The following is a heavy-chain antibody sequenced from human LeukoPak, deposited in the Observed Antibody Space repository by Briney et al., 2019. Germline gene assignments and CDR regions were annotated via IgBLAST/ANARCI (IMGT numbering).Heavy chain of an antibody. CDR3: AKLLGYCSSTSCLNDY. J-gene: IGHJ4*02. CDR1: GFTFSDYY. V-gene: IGHV3-11*04. Sequence: GGSLRLSCAASGFTFSDYYMSWIRQAPGKGLEWVSYISSSGSTIYYADSVKGRFTISRDNSKNTLYLQMNSLRAEDTAVYYCAKLLGYCSSTSCLNDYWGQGTLVTVSS. CDR2: ISSSGSTI. D-gene: IGHD2-2*01.